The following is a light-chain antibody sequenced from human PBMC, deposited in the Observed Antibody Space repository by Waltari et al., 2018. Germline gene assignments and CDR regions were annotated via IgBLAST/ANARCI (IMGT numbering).Light chain of an antibody. CDR2: AAS. CDR3: QQSYSTPLT. V-gene: IGKV1-39*01. J-gene: IGKJ4*01. Sequence: DIQMTQSPSSLSASVGDSVPITGRASQSISSYLNWYQQKPGKAPKPLIYAASSLQSVVSSRFSGSGSGTDFTLTISSLQPEDFATYYCQQSYSTPLTFGGGTKVEIK. CDR1: QSISSY.